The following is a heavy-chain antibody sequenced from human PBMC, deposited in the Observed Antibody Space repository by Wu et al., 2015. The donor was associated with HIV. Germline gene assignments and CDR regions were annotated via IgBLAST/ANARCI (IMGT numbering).Heavy chain of an antibody. D-gene: IGHD1-26*01. J-gene: IGHJ4*02. V-gene: IGHV1-2*02. CDR3: ARDLEYRGSYFGFRHFDY. CDR1: GYTFTGYY. CDR2: INPNSGDT. Sequence: QVQLVQSGPEVKKPGASVKVSCKASGYTFTGYYMHWVRQAPGQGLEWMGWINPNSGDTNYAQKFQGRVTMTRDTSISTAYMELSRLRSDDTAVYYCARDLEYRGSYFGFRHFDYWGQGTLVTVSS.